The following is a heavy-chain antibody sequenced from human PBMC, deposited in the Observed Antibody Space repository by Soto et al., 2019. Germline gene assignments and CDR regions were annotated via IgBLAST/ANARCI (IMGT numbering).Heavy chain of an antibody. Sequence: VKLRCKNSGDGFRCYTVSWARQAPGQGLEWMGWISAHNGNTDYAQKLQGRVIVTRDTSTSTAYMELRSLISDDTAVYYCARGRYGDYWGQGALVTVSS. V-gene: IGHV1-18*01. CDR1: GDGFRCYT. CDR2: ISAHNGNT. D-gene: IGHD1-1*01. J-gene: IGHJ4*02. CDR3: ARGRYGDY.